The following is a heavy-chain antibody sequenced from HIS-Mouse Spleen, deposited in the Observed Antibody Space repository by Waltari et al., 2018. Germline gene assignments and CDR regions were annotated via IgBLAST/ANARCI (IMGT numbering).Heavy chain of an antibody. Sequence: QLQLQESGPGLVKPSETLSLTCTVSGGSISSSSYYWGWIGQPPGTGLEWIGSIYYGGRTYYTPSLKRRVTISVDTSKNQFSLKLSSVTAADTAVYYCAREIPYSSSWYDWYFDLWGRGTLVTVSS. CDR2: IYYGGRT. D-gene: IGHD6-13*01. CDR1: GGSISSSSYY. J-gene: IGHJ2*01. V-gene: IGHV4-39*07. CDR3: AREIPYSSSWYDWYFDL.